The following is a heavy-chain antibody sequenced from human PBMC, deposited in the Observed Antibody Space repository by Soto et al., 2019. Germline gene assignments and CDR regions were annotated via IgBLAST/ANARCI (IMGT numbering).Heavy chain of an antibody. CDR3: ARERYDSSGQYIDY. Sequence: PSETLSLTCTVSGGSISSGDYYWSWIRQPPGKGLEWIGYIYYSGSTYYNPSLKSRVTISVDTSKNQFSLKLSSVTAADTAVYYCARERYDSSGQYIDYWGQGTLVTVSP. D-gene: IGHD3-22*01. J-gene: IGHJ4*02. V-gene: IGHV4-30-4*01. CDR2: IYYSGST. CDR1: GGSISSGDYY.